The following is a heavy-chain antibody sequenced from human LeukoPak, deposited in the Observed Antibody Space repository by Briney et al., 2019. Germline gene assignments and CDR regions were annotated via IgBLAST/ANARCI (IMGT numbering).Heavy chain of an antibody. CDR2: IYHSGGS. V-gene: IGHV4-38-2*01. Sequence: SETLSLTCVVSGYSISNDYNWGWFRQPPGKGLEWIGNIYHSGGSYYNPSLKSRVTILVDTSKNQFSLKLSSVTAADTAVYYCAKAGTTGIHHWFDPWGQGNLVTVSS. J-gene: IGHJ5*02. D-gene: IGHD1-1*01. CDR1: GYSISNDYN. CDR3: AKAGTTGIHHWFDP.